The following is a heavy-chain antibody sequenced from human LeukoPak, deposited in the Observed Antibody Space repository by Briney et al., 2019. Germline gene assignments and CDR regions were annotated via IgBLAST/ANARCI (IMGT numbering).Heavy chain of an antibody. CDR2: IYHSGST. D-gene: IGHD3-9*01. CDR1: GGSISSSNW. CDR3: ARVFTGHITIFDAFDI. V-gene: IGHV4-4*02. Sequence: NPSGTLSLTCAVSGGSISSSNWWSWVRQPPGKGLEWIGEIYHSGSTNYNPSLKSRVTISVDTSKNQFSLKLSSVTAADTAVYYCARVFTGHITIFDAFDIWGQGTMVTVSS. J-gene: IGHJ3*02.